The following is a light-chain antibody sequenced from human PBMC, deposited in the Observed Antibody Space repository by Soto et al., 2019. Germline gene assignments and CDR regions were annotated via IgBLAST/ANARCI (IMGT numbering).Light chain of an antibody. CDR1: QSISSW. Sequence: DIQMTQSPSTLSASVGDRVTITCRASQSISSWLAWYQQKPGKAPKLLIYKASSLESGVPSRFSGSGSGTEFTLTISSLQPDDFATYYCQQCNSYRRTFGQGTKVHIK. CDR2: KAS. J-gene: IGKJ1*01. V-gene: IGKV1-5*03. CDR3: QQCNSYRRT.